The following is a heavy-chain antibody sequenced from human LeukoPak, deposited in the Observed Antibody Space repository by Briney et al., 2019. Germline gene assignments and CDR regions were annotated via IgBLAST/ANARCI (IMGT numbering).Heavy chain of an antibody. CDR3: ARVENILSVFDY. CDR2: INPSGGST. J-gene: IGHJ4*02. Sequence: ASVTVSFKASGYTFTSYYMHSVRQAPGQGLEWMGIINPSGGSTSYAQKFQGRVTMTRDTSTSTVYMELSSLRSEDTAVYYCARVENILSVFDYWGQGTLGTVSA. V-gene: IGHV1-46*01. D-gene: IGHD3-9*01. CDR1: GYTFTSYY.